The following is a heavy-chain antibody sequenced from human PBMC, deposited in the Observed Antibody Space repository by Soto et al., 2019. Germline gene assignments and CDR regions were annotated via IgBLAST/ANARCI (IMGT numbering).Heavy chain of an antibody. CDR1: GFSFSNYA. CDR2: ISYDGRDK. CDR3: ARYCRSTSCYDY. J-gene: IGHJ4*02. Sequence: LRLSCAASGFSFSNYAMHWVRQAPGKGLEWVAVISYDGRDKYYEDSVKGRYTISRDKSKNTLFLQMNSLRAEDTAVYYCARYCRSTSCYDYWGQGTLVTVSS. V-gene: IGHV3-30*03. D-gene: IGHD2-2*01.